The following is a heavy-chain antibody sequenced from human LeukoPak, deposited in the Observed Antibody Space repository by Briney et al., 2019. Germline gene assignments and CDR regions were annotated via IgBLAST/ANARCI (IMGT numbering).Heavy chain of an antibody. D-gene: IGHD6-13*01. CDR3: AREYSSSWYNSLDP. CDR1: GGSISSGGYY. V-gene: IGHV4-31*03. CDR2: IYYSGST. Sequence: PSETLSPTCTVSGGSISSGGYYWSWIRQHPGKGLEWIGYIYYSGSTYYNPSLKSRVTISVDTSKNQFSLKLSSVTAADTAVYYCAREYSSSWYNSLDPWGQGTLVTVSS. J-gene: IGHJ5*02.